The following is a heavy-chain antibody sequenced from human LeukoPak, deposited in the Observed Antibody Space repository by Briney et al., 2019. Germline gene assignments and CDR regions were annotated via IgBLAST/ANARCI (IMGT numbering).Heavy chain of an antibody. D-gene: IGHD5-18*01. CDR3: ASTSGYSYGYLYFDY. CDR2: IYYSGST. CDR1: GGSISSYY. J-gene: IGHJ4*02. Sequence: SETLSLTCTVSGGSISSYYWSWIRQPPGKGLEWIGYIYYSGSTNYNPSLKSRVTISVDTSKNQFSLKLSSVTAADTAVHYCASTSGYSYGYLYFDYWGQGTLVTVSS. V-gene: IGHV4-59*01.